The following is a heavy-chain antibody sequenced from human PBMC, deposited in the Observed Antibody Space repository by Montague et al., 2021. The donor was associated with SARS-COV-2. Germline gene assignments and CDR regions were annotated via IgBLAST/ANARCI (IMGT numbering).Heavy chain of an antibody. D-gene: IGHD3-10*01. CDR3: ARDRFDFGAGRQGTIDF. V-gene: IGHV4-4*07. CDR1: GDSITNHY. CDR2: MHFTGKT. J-gene: IGHJ4*02. Sequence: SETLSLTCSVSGDSITNHYWSWIRQPAGKGLEWIGRMHFTGKTNFSPFFSSRPTMSADTSKNQFSLKLTSVTAADTAIYFRARDRFDFGAGRQGTIDFWGQGTLVTVSS.